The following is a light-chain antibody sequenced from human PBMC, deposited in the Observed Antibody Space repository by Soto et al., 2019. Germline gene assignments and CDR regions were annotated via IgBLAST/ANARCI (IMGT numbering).Light chain of an antibody. CDR1: QSVSSSY. J-gene: IGKJ1*01. V-gene: IGKV3-20*01. Sequence: EIVLTQSPGTLSLSPGXRATLSCRASQSVSSSYLAWYQQKPGQAPRLLIYGASSRATGIPDRFSGSGSGTDFTLTISRLEPEDFAVYYCQQYGSSPWTFGQGTKVDIK. CDR2: GAS. CDR3: QQYGSSPWT.